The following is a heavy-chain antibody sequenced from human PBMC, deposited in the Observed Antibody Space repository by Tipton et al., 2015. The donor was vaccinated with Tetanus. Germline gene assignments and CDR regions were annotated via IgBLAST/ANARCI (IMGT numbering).Heavy chain of an antibody. D-gene: IGHD3-10*01. Sequence: TLSLTCTVSGASSTSGDYYWAWIRQPPGKGPEWIGSIYYTGSTYYNPSLKSRVTISADRSKNQFSLRLSSVTPADTAVYYCARAAKDSIDMIRGAAPNWFDPWGQGILVTVSS. CDR2: IYYTGST. CDR1: GASSTSGDYY. CDR3: ARAAKDSIDMIRGAAPNWFDP. J-gene: IGHJ5*02. V-gene: IGHV4-39*07.